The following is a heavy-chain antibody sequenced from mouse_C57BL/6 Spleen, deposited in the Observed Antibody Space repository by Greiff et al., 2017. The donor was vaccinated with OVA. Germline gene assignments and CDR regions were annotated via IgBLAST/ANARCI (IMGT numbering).Heavy chain of an antibody. CDR2: INPNNGGT. CDR1: GYTFTDYY. V-gene: IGHV1-26*01. J-gene: IGHJ3*01. CDR3: ANSNSWFAY. D-gene: IGHD2-5*01. Sequence: EVQLQQSGPELVKPGASVKISCKASGYTFTDYYMNWVKQSHGKSLEWIGDINPNNGGTSYNQKFKGKATLTVDKSSSTAYMELRSLTSEDSAVYYCANSNSWFAYWGQGTLVTVSA.